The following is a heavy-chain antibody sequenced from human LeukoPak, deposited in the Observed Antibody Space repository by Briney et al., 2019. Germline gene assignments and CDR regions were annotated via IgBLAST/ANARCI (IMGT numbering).Heavy chain of an antibody. Sequence: PSETLSLTCTVSGGSISSSSYYWGWIRQPPGKGLEWVSAISGSGGSTYYADSVKGRFTISRDNSKNTLYLQMNSLRAEDTAVYYCAKDLSMVRGNWFDPWGQGTLVTVSS. D-gene: IGHD3-10*01. CDR3: AKDLSMVRGNWFDP. V-gene: IGHV3-23*01. J-gene: IGHJ5*02. CDR1: GGSISSSSYY. CDR2: ISGSGGST.